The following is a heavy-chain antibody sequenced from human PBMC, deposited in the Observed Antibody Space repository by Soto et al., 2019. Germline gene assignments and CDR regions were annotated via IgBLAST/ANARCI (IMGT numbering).Heavy chain of an antibody. CDR2: IDEDGSNI. J-gene: IGHJ4*02. CDR1: GFTFRNYN. V-gene: IGHV3-48*01. CDR3: ARGLTSSWFHY. D-gene: IGHD6-13*01. Sequence: GGSLRLSCATSGFTFRNYNMNWARQAPGRGLEWVSYIDEDGSNIFYADSVKGRFTISRDNVKSSLWLQMDSLSAEDTAVYYCARGLTSSWFHYWGRGTLVTVSS.